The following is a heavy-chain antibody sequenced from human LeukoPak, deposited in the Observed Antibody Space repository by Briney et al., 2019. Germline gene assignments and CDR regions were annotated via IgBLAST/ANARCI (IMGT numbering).Heavy chain of an antibody. CDR2: INKDGSEK. D-gene: IGHD6-19*01. J-gene: IGHJ4*02. CDR1: GFTFSTFW. Sequence: GGSLRLSCAASGFTFSTFWMSWVRQAPGKGLEWVANINKDGSEKYYMDSVKGRFTISRDNAKNSLYLQMNSLRAEDTAVYYCAKASIAVAAPDYFDYWGQGTLVTVSS. CDR3: AKASIAVAAPDYFDY. V-gene: IGHV3-7*03.